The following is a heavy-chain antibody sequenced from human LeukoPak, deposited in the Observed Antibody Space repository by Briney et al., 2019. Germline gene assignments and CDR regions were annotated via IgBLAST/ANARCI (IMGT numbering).Heavy chain of an antibody. J-gene: IGHJ4*02. CDR2: ITGGGGST. CDR1: GFTFSSYA. V-gene: IGHV3-23*01. CDR3: AKGGRFEPFDC. D-gene: IGHD3-16*01. Sequence: PGGSLRLSCAASGFTFSSYAMSWVRQAPGKGLEWVSGITGGGGSTYYADSVKGRFTISRDNSKNTLYLQMNSLRAGDTAVYYCAKGGRFEPFDCWGQGTLVTVSS.